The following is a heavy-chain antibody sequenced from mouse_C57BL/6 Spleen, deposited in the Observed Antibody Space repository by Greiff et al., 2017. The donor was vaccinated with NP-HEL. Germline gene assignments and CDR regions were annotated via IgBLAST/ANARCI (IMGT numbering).Heavy chain of an antibody. Sequence: EVQLQQSGPELVKPGASVKISCKASGYTFTDYYMNWVKQSHGKSLEWIGDINPNNGGTSYNQKFKGKATLTVDKSSSTAYMELRSLTSEDSAVYYCARNDYDGWYFDVWGTGTTVTVSS. V-gene: IGHV1-26*01. J-gene: IGHJ1*03. CDR1: GYTFTDYY. CDR2: INPNNGGT. CDR3: ARNDYDGWYFDV. D-gene: IGHD2-4*01.